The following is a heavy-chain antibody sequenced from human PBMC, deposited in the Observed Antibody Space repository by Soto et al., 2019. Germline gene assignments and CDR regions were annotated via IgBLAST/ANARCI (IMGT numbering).Heavy chain of an antibody. CDR2: IYHGGRT. J-gene: IGHJ5*02. Sequence: QLQLQESGSGLVKPSQTLSLTCAVSGGSISSGGYSWSWIRQPPGKGLEWIGYIYHGGRTYYNPSLKRRVAISVDRSKNQFSLKLTSVGAAERGGCDGGRDGGSVTTWGWFDPWGQGTLVTVSS. CDR3: GRDGGSVTTWGWFDP. V-gene: IGHV4-30-2*01. CDR1: GGSISSGGYS. D-gene: IGHD4-17*01.